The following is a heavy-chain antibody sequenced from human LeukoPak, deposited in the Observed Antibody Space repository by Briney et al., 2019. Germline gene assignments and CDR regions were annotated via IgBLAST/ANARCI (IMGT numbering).Heavy chain of an antibody. Sequence: GGSLRLSCATSGFSFSSYGMNWVRQAPGKGLEGGSYIGWWSSPTDYADSVKGRFPISRDNARNSLYLQMNNLTVEDTAVYYCARDPGFSVARWGQGSLVFVSS. D-gene: IGHD3-3*01. CDR3: ARDPGFSVAR. J-gene: IGHJ4*02. CDR1: GFSFSSYG. CDR2: IGWWSSPT. V-gene: IGHV3-48*04.